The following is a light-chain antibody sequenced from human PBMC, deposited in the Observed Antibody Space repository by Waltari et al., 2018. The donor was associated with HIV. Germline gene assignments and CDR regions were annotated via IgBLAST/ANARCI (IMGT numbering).Light chain of an antibody. CDR3: QQYYSFPYT. Sequence: DIVMTQSPGSLAVSLGERATIKCTSSRKLLYSSDHRNYVAWYQQRPGQPPKLLIYWASTRQSGVPDRFSGSGSGTDFTLTISRLQTEDVAVYYCQQYYSFPYTFGQGTKLEIK. CDR1: RKLLYSSDHRNY. J-gene: IGKJ2*01. V-gene: IGKV4-1*01. CDR2: WAS.